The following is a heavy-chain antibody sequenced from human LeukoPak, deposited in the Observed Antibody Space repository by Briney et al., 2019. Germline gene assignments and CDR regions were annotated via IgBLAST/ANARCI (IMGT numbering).Heavy chain of an antibody. J-gene: IGHJ4*02. CDR1: GFTFSSYA. CDR2: ISYDGSNK. V-gene: IGHV3-30*04. CDR3: ARDFSGWYLGVDY. Sequence: PGGSLRLSCAASGFTFSSYAMHWVRQAPGKGLEWVAVISYDGSNKYYADSVKGRFTISRDNSKNTLYLQMNSLRAEDTAVYYCARDFSGWYLGVDYWGQGTLVTVSS. D-gene: IGHD6-19*01.